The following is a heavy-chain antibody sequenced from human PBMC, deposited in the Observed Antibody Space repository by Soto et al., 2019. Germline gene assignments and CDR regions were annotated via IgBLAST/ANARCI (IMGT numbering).Heavy chain of an antibody. V-gene: IGHV4-31*03. CDR1: GGSISSGGYY. J-gene: IGHJ6*02. Sequence: SETLSLTCTVSGGSISSGGYYWSWIRQHPGKGLEWIGYIYYSGSTYYNPSLKSRVTISVDTSKNQFSLKLSSVTAADTAVYYCARVSGEDYYYYGMDVWGQGTTVTVSS. CDR3: ARVSGEDYYYYGMDV. CDR2: IYYSGST. D-gene: IGHD4-17*01.